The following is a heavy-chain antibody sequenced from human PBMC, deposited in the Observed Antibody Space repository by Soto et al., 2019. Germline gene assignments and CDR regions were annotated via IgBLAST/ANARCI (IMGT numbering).Heavy chain of an antibody. CDR3: ARYGDRYSARCFDD. Sequence: SQTLPLTCAVSGHSISSGLYYFGWLRQPPGKGLEWSGSISHTGSTYYNPSLKSRVSMSVDTSKNQLSLKLTSVTAADTAVYYRARYGDRYSARCFDDWGQGTRVTVSS. CDR1: GHSISSGLYY. V-gene: IGHV4-38-2*01. CDR2: ISHTGST. J-gene: IGHJ4*02. D-gene: IGHD1-1*01.